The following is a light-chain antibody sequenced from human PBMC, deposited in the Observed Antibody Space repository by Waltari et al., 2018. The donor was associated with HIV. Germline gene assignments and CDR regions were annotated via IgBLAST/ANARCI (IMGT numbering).Light chain of an antibody. CDR3: QQRTPVA. J-gene: IGKJ5*01. CDR2: DAS. V-gene: IGKV3-11*01. CDR1: QSIGSY. Sequence: EIVLTQSPATLSLSPGQRATLSYRASQSIGSYLAWYQQKPGQAPRLLIFDASNKATGTPARFSGSGSGTDFTLTISSLEAEDFAVYYCQQRTPVAFGQGTRLEIK.